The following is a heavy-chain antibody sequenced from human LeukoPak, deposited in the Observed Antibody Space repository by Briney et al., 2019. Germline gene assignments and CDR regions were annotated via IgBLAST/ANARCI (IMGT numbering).Heavy chain of an antibody. Sequence: PSETLSLTCTVSGGSISSYYWSWIRQPPGKGLGWVGYIYFSGSTNYNPSLNRRVTISVDTSKNQFSLKLSSVTAADTAVYYCARFTVGATYGNFDYWGQGTLVTVSS. CDR3: ARFTVGATYGNFDY. CDR2: IYFSGST. CDR1: GGSISSYY. V-gene: IGHV4-59*01. J-gene: IGHJ4*02. D-gene: IGHD1-26*01.